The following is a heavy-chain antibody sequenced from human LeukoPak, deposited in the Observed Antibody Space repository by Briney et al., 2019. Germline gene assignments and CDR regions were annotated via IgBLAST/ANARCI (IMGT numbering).Heavy chain of an antibody. V-gene: IGHV4-59*01. Sequence: SETLSLTCTVSGGSISSYYWSWIRQPPGKGLEWIGYISYSGSTNYNPSLKSRVTISVDTSKNQLSLRLNSVTAADTAVYYCARYIWGSYPTFEDYWGQGSLVTVSS. CDR3: ARYIWGSYPTFEDY. D-gene: IGHD3-16*02. J-gene: IGHJ4*02. CDR1: GGSISSYY. CDR2: ISYSGST.